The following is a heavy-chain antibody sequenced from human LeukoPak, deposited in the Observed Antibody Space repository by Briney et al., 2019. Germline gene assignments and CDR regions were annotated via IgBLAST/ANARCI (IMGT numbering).Heavy chain of an antibody. CDR1: GFTFDNYA. CDR3: ARDSQEFFQH. Sequence: PGGSLRLSCAASGFTFDNYAIHWVRQAPGKGLEWVSLIIRDGGSTYYADSMKGRFTISRDNSKNSLYLQMNSLRTEDTALYYCARDSQEFFQHWGQGTLVTVSS. V-gene: IGHV3-43*02. J-gene: IGHJ1*01. CDR2: IIRDGGST.